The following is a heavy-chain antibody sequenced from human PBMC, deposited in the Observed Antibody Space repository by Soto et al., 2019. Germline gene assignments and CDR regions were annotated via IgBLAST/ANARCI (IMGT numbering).Heavy chain of an antibody. CDR3: AREAGYCSRTSCYRRAFDT. CDR2: INTDGATS. V-gene: IGHV3-74*03. J-gene: IGHJ3*02. Sequence: EVQLVESGGDLVQPGGSLRLSCAASGFTFSGHWMHWVRQVPGKGLEWVSRINTDGATSTYADSVKGRFTISRDTAKNTLYLQMSALRAEDTALYYCAREAGYCSRTSCYRRAFDTWGQGTTVTVSS. CDR1: GFTFSGHW. D-gene: IGHD2-2*01.